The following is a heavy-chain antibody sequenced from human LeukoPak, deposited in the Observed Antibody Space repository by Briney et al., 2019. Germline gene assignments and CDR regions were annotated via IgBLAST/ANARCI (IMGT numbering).Heavy chain of an antibody. D-gene: IGHD6-13*01. CDR2: MNPNSGST. J-gene: IGHJ3*02. CDR1: GYTFTSHD. V-gene: IGHV1-8*01. Sequence: ASVKVSCKASGYTFTSHDFNWMRQATGQGLEWMGWMNPNSGSTGYAQKFQGRVTMTRDTSLSTAYMELSSLTSDDTAVYYCARDGREAAAADDPLDIWGQGTTVTVSS. CDR3: ARDGREAAAADDPLDI.